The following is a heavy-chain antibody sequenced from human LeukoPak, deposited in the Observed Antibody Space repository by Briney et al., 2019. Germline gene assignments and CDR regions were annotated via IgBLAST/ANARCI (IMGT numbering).Heavy chain of an antibody. CDR2: IYSGGST. CDR3: ARDAVGATRLGY. J-gene: IGHJ4*02. D-gene: IGHD1-26*01. Sequence: GGSLRLSCAASGFTVSSNYMSWVRQAPGKGLEWVSVIYSGGSTYYADSVKGRFTISRDNSKNTLYLQMNSLRAEDTAVYYCARDAVGATRLGYWGQGTLVTVSS. CDR1: GFTVSSNY. V-gene: IGHV3-53*01.